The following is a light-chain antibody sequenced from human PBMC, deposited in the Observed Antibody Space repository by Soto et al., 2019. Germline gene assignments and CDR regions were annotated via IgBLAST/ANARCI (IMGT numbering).Light chain of an antibody. CDR2: GAS. Sequence: EIVLTQSPGTLSLSPGERATLSCRASQSVDSNSLAWYQHKPGQAPRLLIYGASSRAPGISDRYSGRGSGTGFTLTINRLEPEDFAVYYCQQYATSPTFGGGTRLEIK. J-gene: IGKJ4*01. CDR3: QQYATSPT. V-gene: IGKV3-20*01. CDR1: QSVDSNS.